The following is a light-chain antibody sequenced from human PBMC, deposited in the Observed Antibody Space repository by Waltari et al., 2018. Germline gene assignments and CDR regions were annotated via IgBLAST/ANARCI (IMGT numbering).Light chain of an antibody. J-gene: IGKJ4*01. CDR1: QDITNY. Sequence: DIQMSQSPSSLSASVGDRVTITCQASQDITNYLNWYQQKPGKPPKLLICEASNLETGVPSRFSGSGSGTYFSLTISSLQPEDFATYYCQQYDNLLALTFGGGSKVEIK. CDR2: EAS. V-gene: IGKV1-33*01. CDR3: QQYDNLLALT.